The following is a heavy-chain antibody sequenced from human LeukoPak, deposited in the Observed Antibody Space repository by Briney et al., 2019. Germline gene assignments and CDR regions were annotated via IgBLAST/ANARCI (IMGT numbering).Heavy chain of an antibody. J-gene: IGHJ4*02. CDR3: ARAGPLRYYYDSSGYYWLDY. V-gene: IGHV3-7*03. D-gene: IGHD3-22*01. Sequence: GGSLRLSCAVSGFTFSGFWMSWSRQAPGKGLEWVASINSDGSEGYYADVVKGRFTISRDNAKNSLYLQINSLRAEDTAVYYCARAGPLRYYYDSSGYYWLDYWGQGTLVTVSS. CDR2: INSDGSEG. CDR1: GFTFSGFW.